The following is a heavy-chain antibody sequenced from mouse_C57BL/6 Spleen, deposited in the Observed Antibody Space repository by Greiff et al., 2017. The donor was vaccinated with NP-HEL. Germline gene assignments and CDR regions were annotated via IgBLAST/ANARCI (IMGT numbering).Heavy chain of an antibody. J-gene: IGHJ2*01. CDR3: ARRSDYYGSSYGY. Sequence: VQLQQPGAELVKPGASVKLSCKASGYTFTSYWMHWVKQRPGQGLEWIGMIHPNSGSTNYNEKFKSKATLTVDKSSSTAYMQLSSLTSEDSAVYYCARRSDYYGSSYGYWGQGTTLTVSS. D-gene: IGHD1-1*01. CDR2: IHPNSGST. V-gene: IGHV1-64*01. CDR1: GYTFTSYW.